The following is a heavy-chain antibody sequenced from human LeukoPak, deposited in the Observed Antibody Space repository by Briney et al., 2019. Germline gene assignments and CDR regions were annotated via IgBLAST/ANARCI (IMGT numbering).Heavy chain of an antibody. CDR2: ISYDGSNK. Sequence: GGSLRLSCAASGFTFSSYGMHWVRQAPGKGLEWVAAISYDGSNKYYADSVKGRFTISRDNSKNTVYLQMNSLRVEDTALYYCARDAPNHDCFDRSTCRAFLWPDYWGQGTLVAVSS. V-gene: IGHV3-30*03. J-gene: IGHJ4*02. D-gene: IGHD2-21*01. CDR1: GFTFSSYG. CDR3: ARDAPNHDCFDRSTCRAFLWPDY.